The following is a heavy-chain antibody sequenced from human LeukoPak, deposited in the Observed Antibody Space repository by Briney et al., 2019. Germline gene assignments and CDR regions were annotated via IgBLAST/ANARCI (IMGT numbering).Heavy chain of an antibody. D-gene: IGHD6-6*01. Sequence: GGSLRLSCAASGFTFGSYAMSWVRQAPGKGLEWVSAISGSGGSTYYADSVKGRFTISRDNAKNSLYLQMNSLRAEDTAVYYCARSWVAALFDYWGQGTLVTVSS. CDR3: ARSWVAALFDY. J-gene: IGHJ4*02. CDR1: GFTFGSYA. V-gene: IGHV3-23*01. CDR2: ISGSGGST.